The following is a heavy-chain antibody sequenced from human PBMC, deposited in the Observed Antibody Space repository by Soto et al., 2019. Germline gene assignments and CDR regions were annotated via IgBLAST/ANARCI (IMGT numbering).Heavy chain of an antibody. V-gene: IGHV3-23*01. J-gene: IGHJ4*02. D-gene: IGHD6-13*01. CDR3: AKIVSSWYVRRGVDY. CDR2: ISGSGGST. Sequence: PGGSLRLSCAASGFTFSGYAMSWVRQAPGKGLEWVSAISGSGGSTYYADSVKGRFTISRDNSKNTLYLQMNSLRAEDTAVYYCAKIVSSWYVRRGVDYWGQGTLVTVSS. CDR1: GFTFSGYA.